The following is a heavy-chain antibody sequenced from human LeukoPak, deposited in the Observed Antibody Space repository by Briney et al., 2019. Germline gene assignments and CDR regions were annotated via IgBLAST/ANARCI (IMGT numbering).Heavy chain of an antibody. V-gene: IGHV3-30*02. J-gene: IGHJ4*02. D-gene: IGHD6-19*01. CDR3: AKDVGVAGTSLVY. Sequence: GESLRLPCAASGFTFSTYGVYWVRQAPGKGLEWVAFIRYDGSNKYYADSVKGRFTISRDNSKNTLYLQMNSLRAEDTAVYYCAKDVGVAGTSLVYWGQGTLVTVSS. CDR1: GFTFSTYG. CDR2: IRYDGSNK.